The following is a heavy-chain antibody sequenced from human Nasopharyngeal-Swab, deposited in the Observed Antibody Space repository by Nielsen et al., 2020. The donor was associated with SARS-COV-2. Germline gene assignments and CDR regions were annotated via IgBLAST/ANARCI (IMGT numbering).Heavy chain of an antibody. D-gene: IGHD6-13*01. V-gene: IGHV2-5*02. CDR2: LYWDDDK. Sequence: WIRQPPGKALEWLALLYWDDDKRYSPSLKSRLTITKDTSKNQVVLTMTNMDPVDTATYYCARQRYSSSWYAGREHDAFDIWGQGTMVTVSS. J-gene: IGHJ3*02. CDR3: ARQRYSSSWYAGREHDAFDI.